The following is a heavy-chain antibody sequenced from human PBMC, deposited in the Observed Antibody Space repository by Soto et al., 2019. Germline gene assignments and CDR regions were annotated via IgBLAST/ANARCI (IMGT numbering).Heavy chain of an antibody. J-gene: IGHJ3*02. CDR3: ARGSIKGAFDI. CDR1: GFTFSSYA. V-gene: IGHV3-30-3*01. Sequence: GGSLRLSCAASGFTFSSYAMHWVRQAPGKGLEWVAVISYDGSNKYYADSVKGRFTISRDNSKNTLYLQMNSLRAEDTAVYYCARGSIKGAFDIWGQGTMVTVS. CDR2: ISYDGSNK.